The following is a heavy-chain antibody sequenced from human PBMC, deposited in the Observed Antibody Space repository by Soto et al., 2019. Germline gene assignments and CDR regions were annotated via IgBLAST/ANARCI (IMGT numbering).Heavy chain of an antibody. Sequence: SLRLTCAASRFTFSIYAMHCVRQAPGKGLEWVAVISYDGSNKYYADSVKGRFTIYRDNSKNTLYLQMNSLRAEDTAVYYCARAEMATINPSPFDYWGQGTLVTVSS. CDR2: ISYDGSNK. V-gene: IGHV3-30*04. D-gene: IGHD5-12*01. J-gene: IGHJ4*02. CDR3: ARAEMATINPSPFDY. CDR1: RFTFSIYA.